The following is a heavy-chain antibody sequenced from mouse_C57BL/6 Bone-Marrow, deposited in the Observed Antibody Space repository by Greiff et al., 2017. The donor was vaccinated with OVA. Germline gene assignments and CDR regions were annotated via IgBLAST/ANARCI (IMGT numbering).Heavy chain of an antibody. D-gene: IGHD1-1*01. CDR1: GYTFTSYW. V-gene: IGHV1-64*01. Sequence: QLQQPGAELVKPGASVKLSCKASGYTFTSYWMHWVKQRPGQGLEWIGMIHPNSGSTNYNEKFKSKATLTVDKSSSTAYMQLSSLTSEDSAVYYCARYYGSSSAWFAYWGQGTLVTVSA. CDR2: IHPNSGST. J-gene: IGHJ3*01. CDR3: ARYYGSSSAWFAY.